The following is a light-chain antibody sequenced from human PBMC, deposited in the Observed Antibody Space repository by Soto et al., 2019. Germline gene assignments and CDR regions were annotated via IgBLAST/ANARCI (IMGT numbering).Light chain of an antibody. J-gene: IGKJ1*01. CDR3: QQYNTFWT. CDR2: DVS. V-gene: IGKV1-5*01. Sequence: IHMTQSPSTLSASVGDRVTITCRASQSISSWLAWYQQKPGKAPKLLIYDVSSLESGVPSRFSGSGSGTEFTLTISSLQPDDFATYYCQQYNTFWTFGQGTKVDIK. CDR1: QSISSW.